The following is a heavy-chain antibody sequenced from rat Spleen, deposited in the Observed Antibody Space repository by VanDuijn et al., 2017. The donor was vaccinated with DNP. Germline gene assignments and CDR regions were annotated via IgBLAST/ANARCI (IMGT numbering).Heavy chain of an antibody. CDR2: ISYSGST. CDR1: GYSITSNY. Sequence: EVQLQESGSGLVKPSQSLSLTCSVTGYSITSNYWGWIRKFPGNKLEYIGHISYSGSTNYNPALKSRLSITRDTSKNHFFLQMNSLRSEDTATYYCTIRAGSFEDWGQGVMVTVSS. CDR3: TIRAGSFED. D-gene: IGHD5-1*01. V-gene: IGHV3-1*01. J-gene: IGHJ2*01.